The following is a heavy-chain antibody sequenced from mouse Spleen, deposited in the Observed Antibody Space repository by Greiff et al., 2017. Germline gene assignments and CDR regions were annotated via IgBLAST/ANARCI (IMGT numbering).Heavy chain of an antibody. D-gene: IGHD1-1*01. J-gene: IGHJ4*01. V-gene: IGHV5-9-4*01. CDR3: ARYYYGSPYYAMDY. CDR1: GFTFSSYA. Sequence: EVNVVESGGGLVKPGGSLKLSCAASGFTFSSYAMSWVRQSPEKRLEWVAEISSGGSYTYYPDTVTGRFTISRDNAKNTLYLEMSSLRSEDTAMYYCARYYYGSPYYAMDYWGQGTSVTVSS. CDR2: ISSGGSYT.